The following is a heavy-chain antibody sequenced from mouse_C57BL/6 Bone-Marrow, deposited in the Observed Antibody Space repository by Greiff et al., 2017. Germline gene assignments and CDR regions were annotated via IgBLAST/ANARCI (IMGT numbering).Heavy chain of an antibody. D-gene: IGHD2-1*01. CDR3: ARRRDYGNPWFAY. CDR2: VYPRSGNP. Sequence: QVQLQQSGAELARPGASVKLSCKASGYTFTSYGISWVKQRTGQGLEWIGEVYPRSGNPYYNEKFKGKATLTADKSSSTAYMELRSLTSEDSAVYFCARRRDYGNPWFAYWGQGTLVTVSA. J-gene: IGHJ3*01. V-gene: IGHV1-81*01. CDR1: GYTFTSYG.